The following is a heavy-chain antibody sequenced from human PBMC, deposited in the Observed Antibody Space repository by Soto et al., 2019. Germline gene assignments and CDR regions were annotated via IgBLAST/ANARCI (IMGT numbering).Heavy chain of an antibody. Sequence: GGSLRLSCAASGFGLSSYAVSWVRQAPGKGLEWVSVISCSGGATYYADSVKGRFTISRDNSKNTLYLQMNSVRAEDTAVYYCAKSTWDDLPPSFWGQGTPVTVSS. CDR1: GFGLSSYA. J-gene: IGHJ4*02. V-gene: IGHV3-23*01. CDR3: AKSTWDDLPPSF. D-gene: IGHD1-26*01. CDR2: ISCSGGAT.